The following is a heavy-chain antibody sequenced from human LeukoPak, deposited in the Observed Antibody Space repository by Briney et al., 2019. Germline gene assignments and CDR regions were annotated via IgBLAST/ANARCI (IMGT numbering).Heavy chain of an antibody. CDR3: ARGSYYYDSSGLWDYFDY. D-gene: IGHD3-22*01. J-gene: IGHJ4*02. CDR1: GFTFDVYG. Sequence: PGGSLRLSCAASGFTFDVYGISWVRQPPGKGLESVSGINWNGGSTAYADSVKGRSTISRENAKNSLYLKMNSLRAEDTALYYCARGSYYYDSSGLWDYFDYWGQGTLVTVSS. CDR2: INWNGGST. V-gene: IGHV3-20*04.